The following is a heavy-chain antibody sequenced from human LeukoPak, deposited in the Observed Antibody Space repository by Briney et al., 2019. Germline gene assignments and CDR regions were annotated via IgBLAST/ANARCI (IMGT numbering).Heavy chain of an antibody. V-gene: IGHV3-11*05. Sequence: GGSLRLSCAASGFTFSDYYMSWIRQAPGKGLEWVPYISSTSSYTNYADSVKGRFTISRDNAKNSLYLQMNSLRADDTAVYYCARDSMVREKLLDYWGQGALVTVSS. CDR1: GFTFSDYY. J-gene: IGHJ4*02. CDR2: ISSTSSYT. CDR3: ARDSMVREKLLDY. D-gene: IGHD3-10*01.